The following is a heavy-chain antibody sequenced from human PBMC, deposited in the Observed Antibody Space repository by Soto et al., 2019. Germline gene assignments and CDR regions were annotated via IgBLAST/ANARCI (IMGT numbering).Heavy chain of an antibody. D-gene: IGHD3-3*01. V-gene: IGHV1-8*01. Sequence: ASVKVSCKASGYTFTSYDINWVRQATGQGLEWMGWMNPNSGNTGYAQKFQGRVTMTEDTSTDTAYMELSSLRSEDTAVYYCATDPSYDFWSGPPAFDIWGQGTMVTVSS. CDR2: MNPNSGNT. CDR1: GYTFTSYD. J-gene: IGHJ3*02. CDR3: ATDPSYDFWSGPPAFDI.